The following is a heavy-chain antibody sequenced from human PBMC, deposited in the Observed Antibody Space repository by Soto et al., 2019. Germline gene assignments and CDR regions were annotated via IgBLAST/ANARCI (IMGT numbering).Heavy chain of an antibody. J-gene: IGHJ6*02. CDR1: GYTFTSYA. CDR2: INAGNGNT. D-gene: IGHD6-19*01. V-gene: IGHV1-3*01. Sequence: ASVKVSCKASGYTFTSYAMHWVRQAPGQRLEKIGWINAGNGNTKYSQKFQGRVTITRDTSASTAYMELSSLRSEDTAVYYCAREPPRGWTGIYYYYGMDVWGQGTTVTVSS. CDR3: AREPPRGWTGIYYYYGMDV.